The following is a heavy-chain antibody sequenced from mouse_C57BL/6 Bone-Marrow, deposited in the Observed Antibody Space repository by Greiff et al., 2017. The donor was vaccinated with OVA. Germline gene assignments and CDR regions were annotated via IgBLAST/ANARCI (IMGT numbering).Heavy chain of an antibody. Sequence: VQLQQPGAELVRPGSSVKLSCKASGYTFTSYWMDWVKQRPGQGLEWIGNIYPSDSETHYNQKFKDKATLTVDKSSSTAYMQLSSLTSEDSAVYYCDRKVYGSSLMDYWGQGTSVTVSS. V-gene: IGHV1-61*01. D-gene: IGHD1-1*01. CDR2: IYPSDSET. J-gene: IGHJ4*01. CDR1: GYTFTSYW. CDR3: DRKVYGSSLMDY.